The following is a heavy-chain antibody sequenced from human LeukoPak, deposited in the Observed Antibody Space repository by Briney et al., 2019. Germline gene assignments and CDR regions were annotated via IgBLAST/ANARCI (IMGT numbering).Heavy chain of an antibody. D-gene: IGHD3-3*01. V-gene: IGHV1-58*02. J-gene: IGHJ4*02. CDR2: IVVGSGNT. Sequence: SVKVSCKASGFTFTSSAMQWVRQARGQRLEWIGWIVVGSGNTNSAPKFQERVTITRDMATSTAYMELSSLRSEDTAVYYCAAAVDFWSGYWLDYWGQGTLVTVSS. CDR1: GFTFTSSA. CDR3: AAAVDFWSGYWLDY.